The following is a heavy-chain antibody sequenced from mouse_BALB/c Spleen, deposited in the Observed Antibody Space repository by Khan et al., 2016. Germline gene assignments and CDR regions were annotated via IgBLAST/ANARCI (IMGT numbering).Heavy chain of an antibody. CDR1: GFTFTDYY. CDR3: ARDGRDYDDGFAY. D-gene: IGHD2-4*01. CDR2: IRNKANGYKT. Sequence: EVELVESGGGLVQPGGSLRLSCATSGFTFTDYYMSWVRQPPGKALEWLGFIRNKANGYKTEYSASVKGRFTISRDNSQSILYLQMNTLRAEDSATYYCARDGRDYDDGFAYWGQGTLVTVSA. V-gene: IGHV7-3*02. J-gene: IGHJ3*01.